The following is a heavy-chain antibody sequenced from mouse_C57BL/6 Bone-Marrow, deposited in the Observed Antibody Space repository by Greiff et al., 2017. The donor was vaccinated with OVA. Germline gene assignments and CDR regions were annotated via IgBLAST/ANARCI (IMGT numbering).Heavy chain of an antibody. Sequence: QVQLQQPGAELVKPGASVKLSCKASGYTFTSYWMHWVKQRPGRGLEWIGRIDPNSGGNKYNEKFKSKATLPVEKPSSTASMQLSSLTSEVSAVSYFARGGGSSPMDYWGQGTSVTVSS. CDR1: GYTFTSYW. V-gene: IGHV1-72*01. CDR3: ARGGGSSPMDY. J-gene: IGHJ4*01. CDR2: IDPNSGGN. D-gene: IGHD1-1*01.